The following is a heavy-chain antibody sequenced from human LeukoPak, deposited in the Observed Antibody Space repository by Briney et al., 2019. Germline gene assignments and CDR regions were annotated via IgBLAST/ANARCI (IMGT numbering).Heavy chain of an antibody. CDR1: GGSISSTNW. J-gene: IGHJ4*02. CDR2: ISLSGVT. Sequence: PSETLSLTCGVSGGSISSTNWWSWVRQPPGQGLEWIGEISLSGVTNYNPSLKSRVTMSLDRSKNHLSLTLTSVTAADTAVYYCARSWGDYYDSSGYWYFDYWGQGTLVTVSS. V-gene: IGHV4-4*02. CDR3: ARSWGDYYDSSGYWYFDY. D-gene: IGHD3-22*01.